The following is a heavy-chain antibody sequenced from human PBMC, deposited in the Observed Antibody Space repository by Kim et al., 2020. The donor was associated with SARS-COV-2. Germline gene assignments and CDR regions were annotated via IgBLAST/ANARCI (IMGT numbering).Heavy chain of an antibody. CDR1: GFSLSTSGVG. CDR3: AHLIHYGDQWGGAFDI. Sequence: SGPTLVNPTQTLTLTCTFSGFSLSTSGVGVGWIRQPPGKALEWLALIYWDDDKRYSPSLKSRLTITKDTSKNQVVLTMTNMDPVDTATYYCAHLIHYGDQWGGAFDIWGQGTMVTVSS. CDR2: IYWDDDK. J-gene: IGHJ3*02. D-gene: IGHD4-17*01. V-gene: IGHV2-5*02.